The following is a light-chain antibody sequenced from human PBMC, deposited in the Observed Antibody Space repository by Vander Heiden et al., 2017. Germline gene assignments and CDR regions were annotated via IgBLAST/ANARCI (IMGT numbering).Light chain of an antibody. V-gene: IGLV3-21*02. Sequence: SYVLTQPSSVSVAPGQTAKITCGGNNIGTKTVHWYQQRPGQAPVLVIYDDSDRPSGIPERFSGSNSGNAATLTISRVEAGDEADYYCQVWDSTTDHHVFATGTKVTVL. CDR3: QVWDSTTDHHV. CDR1: NIGTKT. CDR2: DDS. J-gene: IGLJ1*01.